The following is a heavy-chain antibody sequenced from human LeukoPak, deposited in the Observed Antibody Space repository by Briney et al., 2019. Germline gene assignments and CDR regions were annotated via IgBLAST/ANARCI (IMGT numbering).Heavy chain of an antibody. CDR1: GDSITSGAYF. V-gene: IGHV4-31*03. CDR2: IYYTRST. CDR3: ARGYYFDSGSFFED. J-gene: IGHJ4*02. Sequence: PSQTLSLTCTVSGDSITSGAYFWHWLRQQPGTGLEWIGYIYYTRSTNYNPSLESRVTILLDTSKNEFSLRLSSVTAADTAVYYCARGYYFDSGSFFEDWGQGTLVTVSS. D-gene: IGHD3-10*01.